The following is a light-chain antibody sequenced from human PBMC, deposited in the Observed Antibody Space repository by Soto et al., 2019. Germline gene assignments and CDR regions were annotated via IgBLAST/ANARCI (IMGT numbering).Light chain of an antibody. Sequence: QSALTQPPSASGSPGQSVTISCTGTSSDVGGYNYVSWYQQHPGKAPKLMIYEVNKRPSGVPDRFSGSKSANTASLTVSGLQAEDEADYYCSSYAGSNNVVFGGGTKVTVL. CDR3: SSYAGSNNVV. V-gene: IGLV2-8*01. CDR1: SSDVGGYNY. J-gene: IGLJ3*02. CDR2: EVN.